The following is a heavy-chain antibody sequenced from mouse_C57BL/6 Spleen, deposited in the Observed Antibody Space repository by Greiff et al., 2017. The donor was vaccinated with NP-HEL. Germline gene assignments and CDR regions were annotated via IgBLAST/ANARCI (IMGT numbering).Heavy chain of an antibody. CDR1: GYAFSSSW. Sequence: VQLQQSGPELVKPGASVKISCKASGYAFSSSWMNWVKQRPGKGLEWIGRIYPGDGDTNYNGKFKGKATLTADKSSSTAYMQLSSLTSEDSAVYFCARPPDYYGSRYWYFDVRGTGTTGTV. V-gene: IGHV1-82*01. J-gene: IGHJ1*03. CDR2: IYPGDGDT. D-gene: IGHD1-1*01. CDR3: ARPPDYYGSRYWYFDV.